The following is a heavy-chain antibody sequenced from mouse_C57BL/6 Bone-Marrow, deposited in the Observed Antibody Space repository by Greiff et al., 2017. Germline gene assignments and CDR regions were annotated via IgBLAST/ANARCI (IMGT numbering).Heavy chain of an antibody. D-gene: IGHD2-5*01. V-gene: IGHV1-59*01. J-gene: IGHJ3*01. CDR1: GYTFTSYW. CDR3: ASQDSNSWFAY. CDR2: IDPSDSYT. Sequence: VQLQQPGAELVRPGTSVKLSCKASGYTFTSYWMHWVQQRPGQGLEWIAEIDPSDSYTTYNQTFKGKATLTIATSSSTAYMQLRSLTSEDSAVYYCASQDSNSWFAYWGQGTLVTVSA.